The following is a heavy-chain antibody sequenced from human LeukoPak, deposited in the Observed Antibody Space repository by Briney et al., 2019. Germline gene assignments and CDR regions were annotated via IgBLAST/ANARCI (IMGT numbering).Heavy chain of an antibody. CDR1: GFTFSTYA. CDR3: AKNGGDTYGTGHFDH. Sequence: GGSLRLSCAASGFTFSTYAMTWVRQAPGKGLEWVPAISGSGGATFYADSVKGRFTISRDNSKNTLDLQMDSLRADDTAVYYCAKNGGDTYGTGHFDHWGQGTLVTVSS. V-gene: IGHV3-23*01. J-gene: IGHJ4*02. D-gene: IGHD3-10*01. CDR2: ISGSGGAT.